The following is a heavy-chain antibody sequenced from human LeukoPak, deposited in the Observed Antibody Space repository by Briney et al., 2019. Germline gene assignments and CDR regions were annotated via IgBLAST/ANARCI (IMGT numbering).Heavy chain of an antibody. D-gene: IGHD7-27*01. CDR2: INPGGNEI. CDR1: GLTFRSYW. J-gene: IGHJ4*02. Sequence: GGSLRLSCTFSGLTFRSYWMSWVRQAPGKGLEWVANINPGGNEIRSVDSVKGRSIISRDNAKNSLDLQMSSLRVEDTAVYYCMCWGTDNHWGQGILVTVSS. V-gene: IGHV3-7*01. CDR3: MCWGTDNH.